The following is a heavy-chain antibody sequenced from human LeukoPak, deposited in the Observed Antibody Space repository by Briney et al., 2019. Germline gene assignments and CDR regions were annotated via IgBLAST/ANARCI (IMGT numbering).Heavy chain of an antibody. D-gene: IGHD6-19*01. Sequence: GGSLRLSCAASGFTFNRYGMHCVRQAPGKGLDWVAFIRYDGSKKYYADSVKGRFTISRDNSKNTLFLQMNSLRAEDTAVYYCAKGYDSSGWGHFDYWGQGTLVTVSS. CDR3: AKGYDSSGWGHFDY. CDR2: IRYDGSKK. V-gene: IGHV3-30*02. J-gene: IGHJ4*02. CDR1: GFTFNRYG.